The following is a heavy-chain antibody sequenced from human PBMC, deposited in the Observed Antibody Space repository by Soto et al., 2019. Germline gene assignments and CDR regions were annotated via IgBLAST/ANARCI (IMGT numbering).Heavy chain of an antibody. D-gene: IGHD3-3*01. CDR1: GFTFSNAW. J-gene: IGHJ4*02. Sequence: GGSLRLSCAASGFTFSNAWMSWVRQAPGKGLEWVGRIKSKTDGGTTDYAAPVKGRFTISRDDSKNTLYLQMNSLKTEDTAVYYCTTDRGYYDFWSGYYNDYLGQGTLVTVSS. CDR2: IKSKTDGGTT. CDR3: TTDRGYYDFWSGYYNDY. V-gene: IGHV3-15*01.